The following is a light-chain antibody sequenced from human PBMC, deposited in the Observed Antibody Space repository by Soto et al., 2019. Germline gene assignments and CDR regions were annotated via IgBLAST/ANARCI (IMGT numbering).Light chain of an antibody. V-gene: IGLV2-11*01. Sequence: QSALAQPRSVSGSPGQSVTISCTGTSSDVGGYNYVSWYQQHPGKAPKLMIYDVSKRPSGVPDRFSGSKSGNTASLTISGLQAEDEADYYCCSYEGSYIYVFGTGTKVTVL. CDR2: DVS. J-gene: IGLJ1*01. CDR1: SSDVGGYNY. CDR3: CSYEGSYIYV.